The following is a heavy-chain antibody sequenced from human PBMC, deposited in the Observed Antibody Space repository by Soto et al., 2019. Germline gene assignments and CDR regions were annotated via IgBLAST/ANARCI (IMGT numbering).Heavy chain of an antibody. CDR2: IWYDGSNK. V-gene: IGHV3-33*01. Sequence: PGGSLRLSCAASGFTFSSYGMHWVRQAPGKGLEWVAVIWYDGSNKYYADSVKGRFTISKDNSKNTLYLQMNSLRAEDTAVYYCARELPWNDGDYYYYYGMDVWGQGTTVTVSS. CDR1: GFTFSSYG. CDR3: ARELPWNDGDYYYYYGMDV. D-gene: IGHD1-1*01. J-gene: IGHJ6*02.